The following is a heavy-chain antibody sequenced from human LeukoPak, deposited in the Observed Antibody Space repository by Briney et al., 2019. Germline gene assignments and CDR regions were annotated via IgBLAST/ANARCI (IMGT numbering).Heavy chain of an antibody. CDR3: ARESPFWSGYFDY. CDR1: GVSISSGGYY. J-gene: IGHJ4*02. CDR2: IYYSGST. V-gene: IGHV4-31*03. D-gene: IGHD3-3*01. Sequence: SETLSLTCTVSGVSISSGGYYWSWIRQHPGKGLEWIGYIYYSGSTNYNPSLKSRVTISVDTSKNQFSLKLSSVTAADTAVYYCARESPFWSGYFDYWGQGTLVTVSS.